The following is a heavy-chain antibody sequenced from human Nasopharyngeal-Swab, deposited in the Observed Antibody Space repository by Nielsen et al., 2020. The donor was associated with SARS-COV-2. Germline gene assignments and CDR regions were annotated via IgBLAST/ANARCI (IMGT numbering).Heavy chain of an antibody. J-gene: IGHJ6*02. CDR3: ARGAYYGSGSYFHYYYGMDV. Sequence: WERQAPRLRGGGMGIINPSGGSTSYAQKFQGRVTMTRDTSTSTVYMELSGLRSEDTAVYYCARGAYYGSGSYFHYYYGMDVWGQGTTVTVSS. CDR2: INPSGGST. D-gene: IGHD3-10*01. V-gene: IGHV1-46*01.